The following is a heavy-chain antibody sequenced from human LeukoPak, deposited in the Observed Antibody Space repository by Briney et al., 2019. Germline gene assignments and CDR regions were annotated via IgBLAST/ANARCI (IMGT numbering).Heavy chain of an antibody. CDR1: GYTFTSYG. J-gene: IGHJ3*02. Sequence: GASVKVSCKASGYTFTSYGISWVRQAPGQGLEWMGRIIPILGIANYAQKFQGRVTITADKSTSTAYMELSSLRSEDTAVYYCASCGGDCLAHFDIWGQGTMVTVSS. CDR2: IIPILGIA. V-gene: IGHV1-69*04. CDR3: ASCGGDCLAHFDI. D-gene: IGHD2-21*02.